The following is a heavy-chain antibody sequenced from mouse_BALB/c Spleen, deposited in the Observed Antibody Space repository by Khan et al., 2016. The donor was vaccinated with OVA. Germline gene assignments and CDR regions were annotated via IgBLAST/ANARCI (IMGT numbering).Heavy chain of an antibody. D-gene: IGHD2-4*01. V-gene: IGHV2-9*02. Sequence: QVQLKQSGPGLVAPSQSLSITCTVSGFSLTNYGVHWVRQPPGKGLEWLGVIWTGGRTNYNSALMSRLSISKDNSKSQVFLKMNSLQIDDTAIYYCARSYDYDVGGFTYWGQGTLVTVSA. CDR3: ARSYDYDVGGFTY. CDR1: GFSLTNYG. CDR2: IWTGGRT. J-gene: IGHJ3*01.